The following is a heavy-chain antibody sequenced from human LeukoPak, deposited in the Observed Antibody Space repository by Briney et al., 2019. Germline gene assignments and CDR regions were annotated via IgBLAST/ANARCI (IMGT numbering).Heavy chain of an antibody. J-gene: IGHJ3*02. Sequence: GASVKVSCKASGYTFTGYYMHWVRQAPGQGLEWMGWINPNSGGTNYAQKFQGRVTMTRDTSISTAYMELSRLRSDDTAVYYCARIPMVYAIYPLGAFDIWGQGTMVTVSS. CDR2: INPNSGGT. D-gene: IGHD2-8*01. V-gene: IGHV1-2*02. CDR3: ARIPMVYAIYPLGAFDI. CDR1: GYTFTGYY.